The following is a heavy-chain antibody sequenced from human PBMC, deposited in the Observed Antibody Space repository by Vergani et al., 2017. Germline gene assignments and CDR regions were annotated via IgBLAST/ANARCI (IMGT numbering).Heavy chain of an antibody. D-gene: IGHD3-3*01. CDR1: GFTFSSYS. CDR3: ATGGGLGVVIMNPY. CDR2: ISSSSGYI. Sequence: EVQLLESGGGLVQPGGSLRLSCAASGFTFSSYSMNWVRQAPGKGLEWVSSISSSSGYIYYADSVKGRFTISRDNAKNSLYLQMNSLRDEDTAVYYCATGGGLGVVIMNPYWGQGTLVTVSS. V-gene: IGHV3-21*01. J-gene: IGHJ4*02.